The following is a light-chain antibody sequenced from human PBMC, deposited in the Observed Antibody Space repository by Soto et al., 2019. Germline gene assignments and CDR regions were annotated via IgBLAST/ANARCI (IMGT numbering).Light chain of an antibody. CDR1: SSGVGGYDY. V-gene: IGLV2-8*01. Sequence: QSALTQPPSASGSPGQSVTISCTGTSSGVGGYDYVSWYQQHPGKAPKLMIYEVTIRPSGVSDRFSGSKSGNTASLTVSGLQAEDEADYYCSSYTGGNPSYVFGTGTKV. J-gene: IGLJ1*01. CDR2: EVT. CDR3: SSYTGGNPSYV.